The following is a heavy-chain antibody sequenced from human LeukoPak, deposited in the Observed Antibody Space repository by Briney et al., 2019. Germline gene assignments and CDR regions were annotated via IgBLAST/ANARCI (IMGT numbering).Heavy chain of an antibody. CDR2: IKQDGSEK. Sequence: GGSLRLTCAASGFTVSSNYMSWVRQAPGKGLEWVANIKQDGSEKYYVDSVKGRFTISRDNAKNSLYLQMNSLRAEDTAVYYCARKYSSGWYGYYFDYWGQGTLVTVSS. V-gene: IGHV3-7*01. J-gene: IGHJ4*02. CDR1: GFTVSSNY. D-gene: IGHD6-19*01. CDR3: ARKYSSGWYGYYFDY.